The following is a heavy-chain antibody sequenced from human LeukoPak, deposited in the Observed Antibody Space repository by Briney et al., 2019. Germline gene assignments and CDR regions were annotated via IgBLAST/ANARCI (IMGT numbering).Heavy chain of an antibody. D-gene: IGHD3-22*01. V-gene: IGHV4-59*01. J-gene: IGHJ5*02. CDR1: VGPLSRYY. Sequence: SETQSLPCTLSVGPLSRYYWSWLRHPPGKGLEWIGYIYYSGSNNYNPSLKSRVSISVDTSKIQYSLRLISVPAAGTAVYYWARTHGSLYFDGSGYRIMGNWFYPWGQGTLVTVSS. CDR3: ARTHGSLYFDGSGYRIMGNWFYP. CDR2: IYYSGSN.